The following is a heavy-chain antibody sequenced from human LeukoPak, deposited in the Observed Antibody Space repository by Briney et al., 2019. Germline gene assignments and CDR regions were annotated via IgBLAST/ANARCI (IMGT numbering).Heavy chain of an antibody. CDR2: ISSSSSTI. CDR1: GFTFSSYS. V-gene: IGHV3-48*01. Sequence: GGSLRLSCAASGFTFSSYSMNWVRQAPGKGLEWVSYISSSSSTIYYADSVKGRFTISRDNAKNSLYLQMNSLRAEDTAVYYCAKVYDFWSGYFDYWGQGTLVTVSS. D-gene: IGHD3-3*01. J-gene: IGHJ4*02. CDR3: AKVYDFWSGYFDY.